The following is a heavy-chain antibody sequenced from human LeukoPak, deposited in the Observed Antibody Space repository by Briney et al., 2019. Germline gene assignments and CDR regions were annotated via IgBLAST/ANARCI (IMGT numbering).Heavy chain of an antibody. CDR3: AREGTYYYDS. CDR1: EFTFSRYW. CDR2: INSDGSST. D-gene: IGHD3-22*01. V-gene: IGHV3-74*01. J-gene: IGHJ4*02. Sequence: GGSLRLSCAASEFTFSRYWMHWVRQAPGKGLVWVSRINSDGSSTTYADSVKGRFTISRDNSKNTLYLQMDSLRAEDTAVYYCAREGTYYYDSWGQGTLVTVSS.